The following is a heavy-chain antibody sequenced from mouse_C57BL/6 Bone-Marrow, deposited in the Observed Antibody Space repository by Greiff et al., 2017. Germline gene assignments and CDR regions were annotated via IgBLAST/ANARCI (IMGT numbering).Heavy chain of an antibody. Sequence: EVQLQQSGAELVRPGASVKLSCTASGFNIKDDYMHWVKQRPEQGLEWIGWIDPENGDTDYASKFQGKATITADTSSNTAYLQLSSLTSEDTAVYYCTTFYDYPFAYWGQGTLVTVSA. CDR2: IDPENGDT. CDR3: TTFYDYPFAY. CDR1: GFNIKDDY. V-gene: IGHV14-4*01. J-gene: IGHJ3*01. D-gene: IGHD2-4*01.